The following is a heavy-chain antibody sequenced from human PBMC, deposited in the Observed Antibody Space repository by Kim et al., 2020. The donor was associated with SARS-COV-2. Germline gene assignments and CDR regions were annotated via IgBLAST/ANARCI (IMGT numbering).Heavy chain of an antibody. CDR2: IKQDGSEK. V-gene: IGHV3-7*03. CDR1: GFTFSSYW. D-gene: IGHD2-2*02. Sequence: GGSLRLSCAASGFTFSSYWMSWVRQAPGKGLEWVANIKQDGSEKYYVDSVKGRFTISRDNAKNSLYLQMNSLRAEDTAVYYCARVGGLRAGDIVVVPAAIYYYYYGMDVWGQGTTVTVSS. CDR3: ARVGGLRAGDIVVVPAAIYYYYYGMDV. J-gene: IGHJ6*02.